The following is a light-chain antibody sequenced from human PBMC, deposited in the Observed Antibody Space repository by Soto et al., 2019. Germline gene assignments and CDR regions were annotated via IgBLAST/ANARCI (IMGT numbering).Light chain of an antibody. J-gene: IGKJ1*01. CDR3: QQYGSSPPT. CDR2: GTS. Sequence: EIVLTQSPGTLSLSPGERATLSCRASQSVTNNYLAWYQRKPGQPPRLLIYGTSYRSTDIPRRFSGSGSGTGFTRTITRLEPEGFAVYYCQQYGSSPPTFGQGTKVEIK. CDR1: QSVTNNY. V-gene: IGKV3-20*01.